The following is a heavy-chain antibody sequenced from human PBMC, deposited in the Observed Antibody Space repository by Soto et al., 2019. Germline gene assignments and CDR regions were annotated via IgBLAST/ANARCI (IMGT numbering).Heavy chain of an antibody. CDR2: ISYDGSNK. CDR1: GFTFSTYG. D-gene: IGHD1-26*01. J-gene: IGHJ4*02. V-gene: IGHV3-30*18. Sequence: QVQLVESGGGVVQPGTSLRLSCVASGFTFSTYGMHWVRQAPGKGLEWVAVISYDGSNKYCADSVKGRFTISRDNSKNTLYLQMNSLRAEDTAIYYCAKAVGATQRGYFDSWGQGTLVTVSS. CDR3: AKAVGATQRGYFDS.